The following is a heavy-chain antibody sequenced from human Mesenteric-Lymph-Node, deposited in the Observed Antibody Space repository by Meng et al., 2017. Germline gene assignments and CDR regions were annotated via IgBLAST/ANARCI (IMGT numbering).Heavy chain of an antibody. CDR2: ISAYNGNK. J-gene: IGHJ4*02. D-gene: IGHD5-18*01. Sequence: QVRLVQSEAGGKRPGASVKVSCKASGYTFTSYGISWVRQAPGQGLEWMGWISAYNGNKNYAQKLQGRVTMTTDTSKSTAYMELRSLRSDDTAVYYCARTRGYSYGYGGYNFDYWGQGTLVTVSS. CDR1: GYTFTSYG. CDR3: ARTRGYSYGYGGYNFDY. V-gene: IGHV1-18*01.